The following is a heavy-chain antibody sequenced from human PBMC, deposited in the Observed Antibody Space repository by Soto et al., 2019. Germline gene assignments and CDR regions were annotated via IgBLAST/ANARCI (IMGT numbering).Heavy chain of an antibody. CDR3: AKARTQQLVLDELDY. CDR1: GFTFSVYA. D-gene: IGHD6-13*01. J-gene: IGHJ4*02. V-gene: IGHV3-23*01. Sequence: DVQLLESGGGLVQPGGSLRLSCAASGFTFSVYAMTWVRQAPGKGLEWVAAITGSGSRTYYADSVKGRFTISRDNSKNTLSLQMNSLRAEDTAIYYCAKARTQQLVLDELDYWGQGSLVTVST. CDR2: ITGSGSRT.